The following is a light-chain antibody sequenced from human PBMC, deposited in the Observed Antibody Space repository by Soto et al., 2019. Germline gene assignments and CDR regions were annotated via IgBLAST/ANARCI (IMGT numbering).Light chain of an antibody. CDR3: LCYITYPWT. Sequence: DIQLTQSPSSLSSSVGDIVTITWRSSQSCRNSLAWYQQKAGKAPTLLIYDASTLQSGVPSRFSGSGSGAEFSLTISSLQPEDFATYYCLCYITYPWTFGQGTKVDI. V-gene: IGKV1-5*01. CDR1: QSCRNS. CDR2: DAS. J-gene: IGKJ1*01.